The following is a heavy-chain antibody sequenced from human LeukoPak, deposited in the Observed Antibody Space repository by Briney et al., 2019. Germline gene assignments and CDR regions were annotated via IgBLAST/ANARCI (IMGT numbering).Heavy chain of an antibody. CDR2: IYYSGST. V-gene: IGHV4-39*07. D-gene: IGHD6-19*01. CDR1: GGSISSSSYY. J-gene: IGHJ4*02. Sequence: SETLSLTCTVSGGSISSSSYYWGWIRQPPGKGLEWIGSIYYSGSTYYNPSLKSRVTISVDTSKNQFSLKLSSVTAADTAVYYCAELGGWGGYWGQGTLVTVSS. CDR3: AELGGWGGY.